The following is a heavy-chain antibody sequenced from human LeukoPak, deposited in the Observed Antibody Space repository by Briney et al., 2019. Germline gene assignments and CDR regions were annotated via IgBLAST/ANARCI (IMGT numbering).Heavy chain of an antibody. CDR2: IYHSGST. V-gene: IGHV4-34*01. D-gene: IGHD1-1*01. Sequence: SETLSLTCAVYGGSFSGYYWSWVRQPPGKGLEWIGEIYHSGSTNYNPSLKSRVTISVDKSKNQFSLKLSSVTAADTAVYYCASRTVRYAFDIWGQGTMVTVSS. J-gene: IGHJ3*02. CDR1: GGSFSGYY. CDR3: ASRTVRYAFDI.